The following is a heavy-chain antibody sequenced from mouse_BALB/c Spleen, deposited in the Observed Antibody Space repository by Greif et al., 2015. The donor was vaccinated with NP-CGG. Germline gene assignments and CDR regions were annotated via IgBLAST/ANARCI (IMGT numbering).Heavy chain of an antibody. CDR3: ARDYYGSSYGWFAY. J-gene: IGHJ3*01. Sequence: EVQLQQSGAELVRPGALVKLSCKASGFNIKDYYMHWVKQRPEQGLEWIGWIDPENGNTIYDPKFQGKASITADTSSNTAYLQLSSLTSEDTAVYYCARDYYGSSYGWFAYWGQGTLVTVSA. D-gene: IGHD1-1*01. V-gene: IGHV14-1*02. CDR2: IDPENGNT. CDR1: GFNIKDYY.